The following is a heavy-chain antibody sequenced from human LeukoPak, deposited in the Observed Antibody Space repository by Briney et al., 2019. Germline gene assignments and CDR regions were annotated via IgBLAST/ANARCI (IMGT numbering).Heavy chain of an antibody. CDR3: ARDIDGGGAYSWFDP. CDR2: IYYNGNT. CDR1: GGSISRYY. V-gene: IGHV4-59*01. J-gene: IGHJ5*02. Sequence: PSETLSLTCTVSGGSISRYYWSWFRQSPGKGLEWIGHIYYNGNTNYNPSLKSRVTMSVDTSNNQFSLKLSSVTAADTAIYYCARDIDGGGAYSWFDPWGQGTLVTVSS. D-gene: IGHD2-21*01.